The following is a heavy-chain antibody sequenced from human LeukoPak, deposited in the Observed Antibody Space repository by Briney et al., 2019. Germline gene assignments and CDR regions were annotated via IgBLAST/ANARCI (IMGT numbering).Heavy chain of an antibody. CDR3: ARHSPPPSQGLFHFDY. CDR1: GGSISTYY. Sequence: PSQTLSLTCTVSGGSISTYYWSWIRHPPGKLLDWIGYINYSGSTNYNPSLKSRVTISMDTSKTQFSLKLSSVTAEDTAVYYCARHSPPPSQGLFHFDYWGQGTLVTVPS. J-gene: IGHJ4*02. V-gene: IGHV4-59*08. CDR2: INYSGST.